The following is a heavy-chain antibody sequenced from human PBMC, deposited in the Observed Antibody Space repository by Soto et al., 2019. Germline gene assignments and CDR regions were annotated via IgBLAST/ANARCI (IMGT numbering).Heavy chain of an antibody. Sequence: PSETLSLTCTVSGGSVSSGSYYWSWIRQPPGKGLEWIGYINFSGSTNYNPSLKSRVTISVDTSKNQFSLKLNSVTAADTAVYYCARVTSIFGAVSDFDYWGQGTLVTVSS. CDR2: INFSGST. D-gene: IGHD3-3*01. CDR3: ARVTSIFGAVSDFDY. CDR1: GGSVSSGSYY. V-gene: IGHV4-61*01. J-gene: IGHJ4*02.